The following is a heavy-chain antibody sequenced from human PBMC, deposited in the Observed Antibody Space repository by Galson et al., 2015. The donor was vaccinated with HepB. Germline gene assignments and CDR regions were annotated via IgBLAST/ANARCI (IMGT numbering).Heavy chain of an antibody. CDR2: IHHSGST. V-gene: IGHV4-34*01. Sequence: LSLTCAVYGGAFIDYQRTWIRQTPGKGLEWIGEIHHSGSTNYNPSLRSRVSISVDTIKKQFSLRLSSVSAADMGVYYCARGWYYNYMDVWGKGTTVIVSS. CDR1: GGAFIDYQ. D-gene: IGHD3-10*01. J-gene: IGHJ6*03. CDR3: ARGWYYNYMDV.